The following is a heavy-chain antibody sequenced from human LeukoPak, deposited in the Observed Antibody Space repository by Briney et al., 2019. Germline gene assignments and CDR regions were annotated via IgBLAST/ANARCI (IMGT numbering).Heavy chain of an antibody. V-gene: IGHV1-69*05. CDR1: GGTFSSYT. J-gene: IGHJ3*02. Sequence: SVKVSCKAPGGTFSSYTISWVRQAPGQGLEWMGGIIPIFGTANYAQKFQGRVTITTDESTSTAYMELSSLRSEDTAVYYCARAGIVGAKKAFDIWGQGTMVTVSS. CDR2: IIPIFGTA. CDR3: ARAGIVGAKKAFDI. D-gene: IGHD1-26*01.